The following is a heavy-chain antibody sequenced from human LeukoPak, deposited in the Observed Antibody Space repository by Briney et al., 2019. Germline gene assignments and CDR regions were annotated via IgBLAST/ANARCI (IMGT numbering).Heavy chain of an antibody. J-gene: IGHJ3*02. CDR1: GDSITSRTYY. V-gene: IGHV4-39*01. CDR3: ARHRYYDSWAHTGAFDI. CDR2: IYYSGTT. D-gene: IGHD3-3*01. Sequence: PSETLSLTCTVTGDSITSRTYYWAWIRQPAGQGLEWIGTIYYSGTTYYNPSLKSRVTISLDTSSNQLSLGLTSVIAMDTAIYYCARHRYYDSWAHTGAFDIWGHGTTVTVSS.